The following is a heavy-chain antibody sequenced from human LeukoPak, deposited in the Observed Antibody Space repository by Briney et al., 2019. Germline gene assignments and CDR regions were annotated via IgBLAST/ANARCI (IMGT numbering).Heavy chain of an antibody. V-gene: IGHV3-30*04. CDR1: GFTFSSYA. J-gene: IGHJ4*02. CDR2: ISYDGSNK. CDR3: ARSYYDYGDFKDDY. D-gene: IGHD4-17*01. Sequence: GGSLRLSCAASGFTFSSYAMHWVRQAPGKGLEWVAVISYDGSNKYYADSVKGRFTISRDNSKNTLYLQMNSLRAESTAVYYCARSYYDYGDFKDDYWGQGTLVTVSS.